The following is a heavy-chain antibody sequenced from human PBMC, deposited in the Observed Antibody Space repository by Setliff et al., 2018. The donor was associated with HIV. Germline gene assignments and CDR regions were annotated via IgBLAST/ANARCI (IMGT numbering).Heavy chain of an antibody. J-gene: IGHJ3*02. V-gene: IGHV4-4*02. Sequence: SETLSLTCEVSGGSISSTKWWNWVRQPPGKGLEWIGEIYQSGTTNYNPSLKSRVTMSVDTSTNQFSLELSSVTAADTAVYYCARKSTLRYYYGSGSLDAFDIWGQGTKVTVSS. CDR3: ARKSTLRYYYGSGSLDAFDI. D-gene: IGHD3-10*01. CDR2: IYQSGTT. CDR1: GGSISSTKW.